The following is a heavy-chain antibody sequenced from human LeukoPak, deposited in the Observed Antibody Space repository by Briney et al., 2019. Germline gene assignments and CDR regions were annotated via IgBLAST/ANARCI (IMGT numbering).Heavy chain of an antibody. CDR2: IKEDGSEK. Sequence: GGSLRLSCAASGFTFSNYWMSWVRQAPGKGLEGVANIKEDGSEKYYVDSVKGRFTISRDNAKNSLYLQMNSVRAEDTAVYYCARDLVFEGIAVAGSDWGQGTLVTVSS. V-gene: IGHV3-7*01. CDR3: ARDLVFEGIAVAGSD. D-gene: IGHD6-13*01. CDR1: GFTFSNYW. J-gene: IGHJ4*02.